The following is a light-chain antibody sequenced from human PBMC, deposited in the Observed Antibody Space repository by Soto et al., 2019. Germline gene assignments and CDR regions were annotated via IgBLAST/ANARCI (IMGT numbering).Light chain of an antibody. Sequence: DIPMTQSPSSLSASVGDRVTITCRASQSISTYLNWYQHKPGKAPKLLIHAASSLQSGVPLRFSGSGSGTDFTLTISSLQPDDFATYYCQQSYSTPYTFGQGTKLEIK. CDR1: QSISTY. CDR3: QQSYSTPYT. CDR2: AAS. J-gene: IGKJ2*01. V-gene: IGKV1-39*01.